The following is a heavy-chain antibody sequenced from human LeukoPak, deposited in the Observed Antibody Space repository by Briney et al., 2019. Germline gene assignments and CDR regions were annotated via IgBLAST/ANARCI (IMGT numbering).Heavy chain of an antibody. D-gene: IGHD6-13*01. CDR2: INHSGST. V-gene: IGHV4-34*01. J-gene: IGHJ4*02. CDR1: GGSFSVYY. Sequence: SETLSLTCAVYGGSFSVYYWSWIRQPSGEGLEWIGEINHSGSTNYNPSLKSRVTISVDTSKNQFSLKLSSVTAADTAVYYCARPSSWSTYYFDYWGQGTLVTVSS. CDR3: ARPSSWSTYYFDY.